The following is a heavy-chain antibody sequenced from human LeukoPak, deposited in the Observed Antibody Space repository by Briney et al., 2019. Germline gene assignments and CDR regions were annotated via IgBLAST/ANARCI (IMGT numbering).Heavy chain of an antibody. V-gene: IGHV4-59*01. D-gene: IGHD1-26*01. CDR2: IYYSGSN. CDR3: ARISPSSGTYWGSLYYYMYV. Sequence: SETLSLTCSVSGGSMSSYYGSWIGQPPGEGREWIGYIYYSGSNNHNPSLKRRATISIETSSNQFPLKLPSVTAADTAVYYCARISPSSGTYWGSLYYYMYVWGKGTTVTVSS. CDR1: GGSMSSYY. J-gene: IGHJ6*03.